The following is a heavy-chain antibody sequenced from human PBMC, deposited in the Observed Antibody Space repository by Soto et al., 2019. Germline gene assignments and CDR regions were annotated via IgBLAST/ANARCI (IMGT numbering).Heavy chain of an antibody. J-gene: IGHJ4*02. CDR3: ARRYGSAIDY. CDR2: IYYSGST. Sequence: TLYLTFPFHRTSIPSWNWGWIRQPPGKGLEWIGYIYYSGSTNCNPSLKSRVTISVDTSKNQFSLKLSSVTAADTAVYYCARRYGSAIDYWGQGTLVSVS. D-gene: IGHD1-26*01. CDR1: RTSIPSWN. V-gene: IGHV4-59*08.